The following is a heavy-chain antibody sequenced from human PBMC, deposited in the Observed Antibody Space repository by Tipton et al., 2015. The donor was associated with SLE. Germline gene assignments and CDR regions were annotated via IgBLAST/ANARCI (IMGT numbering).Heavy chain of an antibody. D-gene: IGHD3-3*01. CDR3: ASGILGVATFLDY. J-gene: IGHJ4*02. Sequence: TLSLTCTVSGGSISSYHWSWIRQPPGKGLEWIGYIYYSGSTTYNPCLKSRVTISVDTSKNQFSLKLSSVTAADTAVYYSASGILGVATFLDYWGQVTLVTVSS. V-gene: IGHV4-59*01. CDR1: GGSISSYH. CDR2: IYYSGST.